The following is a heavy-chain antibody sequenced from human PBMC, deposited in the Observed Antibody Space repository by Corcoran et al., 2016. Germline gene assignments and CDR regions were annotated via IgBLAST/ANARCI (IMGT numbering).Heavy chain of an antibody. CDR2: IKSKTDGGTT. D-gene: IGHD3-3*01. V-gene: IGHV3-15*01. CDR1: GFTFSNAW. Sequence: EVQLVESGGGLVKPGGSLRLSCAASGFTFSNAWMSWVRQAPGKGLEWVGRIKSKTDGGTTDYAAPGKVRFTISRDDSKTTLYLQMNRRKTESTSVYYCTTDSSDDYDYVLSGMDVWVQGTTVTVS. CDR3: TTDSSDDYDYVLSGMDV. J-gene: IGHJ6*02.